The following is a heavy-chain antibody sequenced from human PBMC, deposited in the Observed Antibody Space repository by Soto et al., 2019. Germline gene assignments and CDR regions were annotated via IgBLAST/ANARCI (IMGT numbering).Heavy chain of an antibody. D-gene: IGHD6-13*01. CDR3: VKDESINWYSGHFRH. Sequence: GGSLRLSCAASGFIFGNFWMSWVRQAPGKGLEWVANIKQDGSEKYYVDSVKGRFTLSRDNAKNSLHLQMNSLSAEDTAFYYCVKDESINWYSGHFRHWGQGTLVTVSS. V-gene: IGHV3-7*03. CDR1: GFIFGNFW. CDR2: IKQDGSEK. J-gene: IGHJ1*01.